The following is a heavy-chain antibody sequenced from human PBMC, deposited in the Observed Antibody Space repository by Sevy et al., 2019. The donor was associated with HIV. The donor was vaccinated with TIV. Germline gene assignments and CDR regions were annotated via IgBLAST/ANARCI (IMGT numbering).Heavy chain of an antibody. CDR3: ARRNYYDSSGRKTDAFDI. J-gene: IGHJ3*02. CDR2: IYPGDSDT. D-gene: IGHD3-22*01. CDR1: GYSFTSYW. V-gene: IGHV5-51*01. Sequence: GESLKISCKGSGYSFTSYWIGWVRQMPGKGLEWMGIIYPGDSDTRYSRSFQGQVTISADKSISTAYLQWSSLKASDTAMYYCARRNYYDSSGRKTDAFDIWGQGTMVTVSS.